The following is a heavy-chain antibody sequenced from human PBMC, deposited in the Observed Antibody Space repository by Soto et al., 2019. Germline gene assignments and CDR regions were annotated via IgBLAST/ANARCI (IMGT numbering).Heavy chain of an antibody. D-gene: IGHD6-13*01. CDR2: NXXSXXX. CDR1: GGSISSGGYY. CDR3: ARSSSWYGPSFDY. V-gene: IGHV4-31*03. Sequence: SETLSLTCTVSGGSISSGGYYWSWIRQHPGKGLGWIXXNXXSXXXXXNXXLRSRVTMSVDTSKNQYSLRLTSVTAAEAAVYFCARSSSWYGPSFDYWGQGTLVTVSS. J-gene: IGHJ4*02.